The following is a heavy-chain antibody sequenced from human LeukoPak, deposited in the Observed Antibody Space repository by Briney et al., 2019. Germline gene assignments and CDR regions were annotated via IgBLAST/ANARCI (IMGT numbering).Heavy chain of an antibody. V-gene: IGHV4-38-2*01. J-gene: IGHJ4*02. CDR1: GYSISSGYY. CDR2: IYHSGST. Sequence: SETLSLTCAVSGYSISSGYYWGCIRQPPGKGLEWIGSIYHSGSTYYNPSLKSRVTISVDTSKNQFSLKLSSVTAADTAVYYCARTGVYYFDYWRQGTLVTVSS. CDR3: ARTGVYYFDY.